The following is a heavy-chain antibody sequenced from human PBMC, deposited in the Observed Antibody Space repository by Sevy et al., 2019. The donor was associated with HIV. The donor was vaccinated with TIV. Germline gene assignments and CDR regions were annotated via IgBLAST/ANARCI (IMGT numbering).Heavy chain of an antibody. CDR2: IIPIFGTA. CDR1: GGTFSSYA. Sequence: SVKVSCKASGGTFSSYAISWVRQAPGQGLEWMGGIIPIFGTANYAQKFQGRVTITADESTSTAYMELSSLRSEDTAVYYCARDHNNWNYVYYWGQGTLVTVSS. J-gene: IGHJ4*02. CDR3: ARDHNNWNYVYY. D-gene: IGHD1-7*01. V-gene: IGHV1-69*13.